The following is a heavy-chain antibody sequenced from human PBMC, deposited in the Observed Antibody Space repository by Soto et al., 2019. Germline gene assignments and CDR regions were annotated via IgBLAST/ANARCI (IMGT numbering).Heavy chain of an antibody. CDR2: IYHSGST. Sequence: PSETLSLTCAVSGGSISSGGYSWSWIRQPPGKGLEWIGYIYHSGSTYYNPSLKSRVTISVDRSKNQFSLKLSSVTAADTAVYYCARERRGDYGDLNYFDYWGQGTLVTVSS. D-gene: IGHD4-17*01. V-gene: IGHV4-30-2*01. J-gene: IGHJ4*02. CDR1: GGSISSGGYS. CDR3: ARERRGDYGDLNYFDY.